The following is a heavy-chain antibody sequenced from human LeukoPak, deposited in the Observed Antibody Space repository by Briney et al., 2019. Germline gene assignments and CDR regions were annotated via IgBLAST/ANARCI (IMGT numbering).Heavy chain of an antibody. V-gene: IGHV3-15*01. CDR2: IKSKTDGGTT. CDR1: GFTFSNAW. CDR3: TTSYSSGWLIDY. D-gene: IGHD6-19*01. Sequence: GGSLRLSCAASGFTFSNAWMSWVRQAPGKGLEWVGRIKSKTDGGTTDYAAPVKGRFTISRDDPKNTLYLQMNSLKTEDTAVYYCTTSYSSGWLIDYWGQGTLVTVSS. J-gene: IGHJ4*02.